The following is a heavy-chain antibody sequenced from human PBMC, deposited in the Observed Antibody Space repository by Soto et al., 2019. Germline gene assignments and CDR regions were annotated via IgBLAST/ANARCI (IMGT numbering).Heavy chain of an antibody. J-gene: IGHJ3*02. CDR1: GYTFTGYY. CDR2: INPNSGGT. V-gene: IGHV1-2*04. CDR3: ASSYYGLDIVTSNPFDI. D-gene: IGHD2-2*03. Sequence: QVQLVQSGAEVKKPGASMKVSCKASGYTFTGYYMHWLRQAPGQGLEWMGWINPNSGGTNYAQRFQGWVTMTRDTSISTAYMELSRLKSDDTAVYYCASSYYGLDIVTSNPFDIWGQGTMVTVSS.